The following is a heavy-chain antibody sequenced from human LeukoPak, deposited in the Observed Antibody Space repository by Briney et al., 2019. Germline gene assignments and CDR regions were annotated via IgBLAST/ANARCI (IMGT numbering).Heavy chain of an antibody. D-gene: IGHD2-8*01. CDR3: ARGVTVSY. CDR2: IKEDGSEK. V-gene: IGHV3-7*02. Sequence: PGGSLRLSCAASGFTFSSYWMTWVCQAPGKGLEWVANIKEDGSEKNYVDSVKGRFTISRDNAKNSLYLQMNSLRAEDTAVYYCARGVTVSYWGQGTLVTVSS. J-gene: IGHJ4*02. CDR1: GFTFSSYW.